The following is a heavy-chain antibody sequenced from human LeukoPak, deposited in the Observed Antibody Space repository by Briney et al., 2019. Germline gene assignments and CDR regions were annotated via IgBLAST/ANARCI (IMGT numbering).Heavy chain of an antibody. CDR1: GFTVRSNH. CDR3: ARDGLEPPPD. Sequence: GGSLRLSCAASGFTVRSNHMSWVRQAPGKGLEWVSVIYSSGSTYYADSVKGRFTISRDNSKNTLYLQMNSLRAEDTALYYCARDGLEPPPDWGQGTLVTVSS. J-gene: IGHJ4*02. V-gene: IGHV3-53*01. D-gene: IGHD1-1*01. CDR2: IYSSGST.